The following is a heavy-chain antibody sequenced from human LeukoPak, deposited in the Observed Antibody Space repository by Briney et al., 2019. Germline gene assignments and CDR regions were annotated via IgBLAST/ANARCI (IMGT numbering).Heavy chain of an antibody. J-gene: IGHJ6*03. V-gene: IGHV3-30*02. CDR2: IRYDGSNK. CDR1: GFTFSSYG. Sequence: GGSLRLSCAASGFTFSSYGMHWVRQAPGKGLEWVAFIRYDGSNKYYADSVKGRFTISRDNSKNTLYLQMNSLRAEDTAVYYCARNGAPVVTAITPYYCYMDVWGKGTTVTVSS. D-gene: IGHD2-21*02. CDR3: ARNGAPVVTAITPYYCYMDV.